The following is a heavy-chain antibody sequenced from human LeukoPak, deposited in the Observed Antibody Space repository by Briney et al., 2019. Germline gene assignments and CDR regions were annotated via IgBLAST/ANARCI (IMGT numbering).Heavy chain of an antibody. CDR2: ISINGGST. CDR3: VRTYDENPLGWFDP. Sequence: GGSLRLSCSASGTAFRTYAMHWVRQPPGKGLYYVSAISINGGSTYYADSVRGRFTISRDNSKNTLYLQMSSLRPDDTAVYYCVRTYDENPLGWFDPWGKRTLVTVSS. J-gene: IGHJ5*02. D-gene: IGHD5-12*01. V-gene: IGHV3-64D*06. CDR1: GTAFRTYA.